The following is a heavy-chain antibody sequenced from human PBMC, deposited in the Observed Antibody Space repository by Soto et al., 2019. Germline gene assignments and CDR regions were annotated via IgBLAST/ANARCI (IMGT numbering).Heavy chain of an antibody. V-gene: IGHV4-38-2*02. D-gene: IGHD1-1*01. CDR2: VHISGHS. Sequence: SETLSLTCTVSGYSISSGYHWAWVRQSPDKGLEWIAEVHISGHSNYNPSLRSRVSVSIDSSKNQFYLNLNSVTAADTAIYYCARVRQGCSANNCYFDPWGQGTQVTVSS. CDR1: GYSISSGYH. J-gene: IGHJ5*01. CDR3: ARVRQGCSANNCYFDP.